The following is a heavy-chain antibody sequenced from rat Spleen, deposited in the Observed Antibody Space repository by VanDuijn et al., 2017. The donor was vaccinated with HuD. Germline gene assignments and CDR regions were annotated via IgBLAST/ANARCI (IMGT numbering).Heavy chain of an antibody. V-gene: IGHV5-31*01. D-gene: IGHD1-6*01. CDR1: GFTFNNYW. CDR2: ISTSGGST. CDR3: ARLEYYGVMDA. Sequence: EVQLVESGGGLVQPGRSLKLSCVVSGFTFNNYWMTWIRQAPTKGLEWVASISTSGGSTYYRDSVKGRFTISRDNAKSTLYLEMDSLRSEDTATYYCARLEYYGVMDAWGQGASVTVSS. J-gene: IGHJ4*01.